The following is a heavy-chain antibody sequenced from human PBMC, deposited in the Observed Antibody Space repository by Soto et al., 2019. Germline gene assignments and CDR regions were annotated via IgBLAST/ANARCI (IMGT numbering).Heavy chain of an antibody. J-gene: IGHJ6*02. CDR3: ATKVRVTNYLYCGMDV. CDR2: IAFDGSQE. CDR1: GFTFNTSG. Sequence: QVQLEESGGGVVQPGRALRLSCAASGFTFNTSGMHWVRQAPGKGLEWVAVIAFDGSQEFYGDSVRGRFTISRDNSKNTLFLQMKRLTPEDTAVYYCATKVRVTNYLYCGMDVWGQGTTVTVSS. V-gene: IGHV3-30*03. D-gene: IGHD2-21*02.